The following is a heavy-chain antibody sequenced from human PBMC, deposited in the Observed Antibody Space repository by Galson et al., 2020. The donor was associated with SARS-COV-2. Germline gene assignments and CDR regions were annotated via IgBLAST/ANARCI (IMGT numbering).Heavy chain of an antibody. D-gene: IGHD3-22*01. CDR2: IYSGGST. CDR3: AREEIDYYDSSGYGY. CDR1: GFTVSSNY. Sequence: GGSLRLSCAASGFTVSSNYMSWVRQAPGKGLEWVSVIYSGGSTYYADSVKGRFTISRDNSKNTLYLQMNSLRAEDTAVYYCAREEIDYYDSSGYGYWGQGTLVTVSA. V-gene: IGHV3-53*01. J-gene: IGHJ4*02.